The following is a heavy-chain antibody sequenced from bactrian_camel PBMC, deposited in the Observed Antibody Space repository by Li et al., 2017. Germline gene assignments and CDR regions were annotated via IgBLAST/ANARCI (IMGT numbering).Heavy chain of an antibody. D-gene: IGHD6*01. CDR2: AYPSGGGT. J-gene: IGHJ4*01. CDR3: AAKDGTRTCGGTWFRPNEWDY. CDR1: GPATFKSLC. V-gene: IGHV3S1*01. Sequence: HVQLVESGGGSVQPGGSLRLSCSVSGPATFKSLCLGWFRQSPGKAREGVAVAYPSGGGTYYYNSVKGRFTISQDNRANIMFLQMNTLKPEDTALYYCAAKDGTRTCGGTWFRPNEWDYWGQGTQVTVS.